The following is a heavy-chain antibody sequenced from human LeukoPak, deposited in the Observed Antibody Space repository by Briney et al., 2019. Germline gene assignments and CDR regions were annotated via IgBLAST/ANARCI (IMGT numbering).Heavy chain of an antibody. Sequence: GGSLRLSCAVSGFTFSSYWMSWVRQAPGKGLEWVANIKQDGSEHYYVDSVKGRFTISRDNAKNSLYLQMNSVRAEDTAVYYCASRGASTQYRGFDYWGQGTLVTVSS. V-gene: IGHV3-7*01. CDR2: IKQDGSEH. CDR1: GFTFSSYW. D-gene: IGHD2-2*01. CDR3: ASRGASTQYRGFDY. J-gene: IGHJ4*02.